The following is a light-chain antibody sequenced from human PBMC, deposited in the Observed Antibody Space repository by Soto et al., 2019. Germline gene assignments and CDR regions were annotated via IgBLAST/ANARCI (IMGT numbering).Light chain of an antibody. J-gene: IGKJ1*01. CDR1: QSVSSSY. CDR2: GAS. Sequence: EIVLTQSPGTLSLSPGDRATLSCRASQSVSSSYLAWYQHKPGQAPRLVFYGASTRAPGITDRFSGSGSGTDSNLTISRLEPEDFAVYYCHHYGRSPGTLGQGTKVEVK. V-gene: IGKV3-20*01. CDR3: HHYGRSPGT.